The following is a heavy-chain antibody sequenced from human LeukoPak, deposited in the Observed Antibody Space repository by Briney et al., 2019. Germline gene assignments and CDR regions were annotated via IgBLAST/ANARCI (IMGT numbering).Heavy chain of an antibody. D-gene: IGHD3-3*01. CDR1: GFTFSSYA. J-gene: IGHJ6*02. Sequence: TGGSLRLSCAASGFTFSSYAMSWVRQAPGKGLEWVSAISGSGGSTYYADSVKGRFTISRDNSKNTLHLQMNSLRAEDTAVYYCASRSGYYTMVFYYGMDVWGQGTTVTVSS. CDR2: ISGSGGST. CDR3: ASRSGYYTMVFYYGMDV. V-gene: IGHV3-23*01.